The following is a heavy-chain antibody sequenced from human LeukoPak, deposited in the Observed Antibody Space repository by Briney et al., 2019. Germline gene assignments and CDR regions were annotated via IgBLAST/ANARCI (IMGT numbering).Heavy chain of an antibody. CDR2: MNPNSGNT. CDR1: GYTFTSYD. D-gene: IGHD4-17*01. CDR3: ARGATAPGTVTMAYYYYMDV. Sequence: GASVKVSCKASGYTFTSYDINWVRQATGQGLEWMGWMNPNSGNTGYAQKFQGRVTMTRNTSRSTAYMELSSLRSEDTAVYYCARGATAPGTVTMAYYYYMDVWGKGTTVTVSS. J-gene: IGHJ6*03. V-gene: IGHV1-8*01.